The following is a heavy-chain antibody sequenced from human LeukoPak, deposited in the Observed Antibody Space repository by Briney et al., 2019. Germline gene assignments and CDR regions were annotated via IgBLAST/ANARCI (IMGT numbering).Heavy chain of an antibody. CDR2: IRYDGSNK. CDR1: GFTFSSYG. J-gene: IGHJ4*02. D-gene: IGHD3-10*01. V-gene: IGHV3-30*02. Sequence: GGSLRLSCAASGFTFSSYGMHWVRQAPGKGLEWVAFIRYDGSNKYYADSVKGRFTISRDNSKNTLYLQMNSLRAEDTAVYYYAKDPTLLWFGELCYFDYWGQGTLVTVSS. CDR3: AKDPTLLWFGELCYFDY.